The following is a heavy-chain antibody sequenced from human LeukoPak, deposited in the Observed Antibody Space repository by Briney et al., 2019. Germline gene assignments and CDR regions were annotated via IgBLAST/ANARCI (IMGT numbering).Heavy chain of an antibody. J-gene: IGHJ6*02. CDR1: GFTFSSYS. D-gene: IGHD1-26*01. V-gene: IGHV3-21*01. Sequence: GRSLRLSCAASGFTFSSYSMNWVRQAPGKGLEWVSSISDDSNYIYYADSVKGRFTISRDNAKNSLYLQMNSLRAEDTAVYYCAKDSLSGSYTYYYYGMDVWGQGTTVTVSS. CDR2: ISDDSNYI. CDR3: AKDSLSGSYTYYYYGMDV.